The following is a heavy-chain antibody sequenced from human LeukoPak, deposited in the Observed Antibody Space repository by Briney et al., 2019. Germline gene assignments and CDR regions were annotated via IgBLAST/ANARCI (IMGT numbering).Heavy chain of an antibody. CDR3: PSALRIYYYFDY. CDR2: ISDSDSNT. Sequence: GGSLRLSCAASGFTFSSYAMSWVRQAPGKGLELVSAISDSDSNTYYADSVKGRFTISRDNSKNTLYLQMNSLRAEDTAVYYCPSALRIYYYFDYWGQGTLVSVSS. D-gene: IGHD1-26*01. V-gene: IGHV3-23*01. CDR1: GFTFSSYA. J-gene: IGHJ4*02.